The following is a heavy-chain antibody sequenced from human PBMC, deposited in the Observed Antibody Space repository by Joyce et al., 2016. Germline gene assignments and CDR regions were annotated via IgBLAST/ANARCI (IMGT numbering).Heavy chain of an antibody. J-gene: IGHJ1*01. V-gene: IGHV4-34*01. D-gene: IGHD3-10*01. CDR3: ARARRGIILARGEMGEYLQH. Sequence: QVQLQEWGAGLLKHSETLSLTCAVYGGSLSGYYWSWIRQAPWMGLEWIGEVNDRGRTNYNPSLKSRATTSMDTSKNQFSLRLTTVTAADTAVYFCARARRGIILARGEMGEYLQHWGRGTVVIVSS. CDR2: VNDRGRT. CDR1: GGSLSGYY.